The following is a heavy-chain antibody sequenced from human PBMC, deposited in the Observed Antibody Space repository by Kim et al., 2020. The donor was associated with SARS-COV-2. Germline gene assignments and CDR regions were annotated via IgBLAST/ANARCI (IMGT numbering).Heavy chain of an antibody. D-gene: IGHD3-22*01. CDR3: ARSSVSSGYYSTPAAFDY. J-gene: IGHJ4*02. CDR1: GFTFSDYY. CDR2: ISSSSSYT. V-gene: IGHV3-11*03. Sequence: GGSLRLSCAASGFTFSDYYMSWIRQAPGKGLEWVSYISSSSSYTNYADSVKGRFTISRDNAKNSLYLQMNSLRAEDTAVYYCARSSVSSGYYSTPAAFDYWGQGTLVTVSS.